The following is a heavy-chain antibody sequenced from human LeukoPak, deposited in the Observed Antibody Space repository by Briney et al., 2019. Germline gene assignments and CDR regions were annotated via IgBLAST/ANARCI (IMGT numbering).Heavy chain of an antibody. Sequence: SETLSLTCTVSGGSISSYYWSWIRQPPGKGLEWIGYIYYSGNTNYNPSLKSRVTISVDTSKNQFSLKLSSVTAADTAVYYCASLSSSVTNWFDPWGQGTLVTVSS. CDR1: GGSISSYY. J-gene: IGHJ5*02. CDR2: IYYSGNT. V-gene: IGHV4-59*01. D-gene: IGHD6-6*01. CDR3: ASLSSSVTNWFDP.